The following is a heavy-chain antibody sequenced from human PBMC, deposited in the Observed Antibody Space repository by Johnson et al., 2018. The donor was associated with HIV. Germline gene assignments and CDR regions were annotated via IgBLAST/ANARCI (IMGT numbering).Heavy chain of an antibody. CDR2: ISWNSGSI. CDR3: TTPDLWLGAFEF. D-gene: IGHD6-19*01. CDR1: GFTFSSYA. J-gene: IGHJ3*01. Sequence: VQLVESGGGVVQPGSSLRLSCAASGFTFSSYAMHWVRQAPGKGLEWVSGISWNSGSIGYADSVKGRFTISRDNAKNSLYLQMNSLKTEDTAVYYCTTPDLWLGAFEFWGQGTMVTVSA. V-gene: IGHV3-9*01.